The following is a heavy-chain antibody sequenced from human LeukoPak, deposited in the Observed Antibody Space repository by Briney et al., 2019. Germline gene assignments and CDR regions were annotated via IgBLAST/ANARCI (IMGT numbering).Heavy chain of an antibody. CDR2: IYSNNST. V-gene: IGHV3-53*01. D-gene: IGHD5-24*01. CDR1: GYTFSDHY. Sequence: GGFLRLSCAASGYTFSDHYIDWVRQAPGKGLEWVSVIYSNNSTFYADSVKGRFTISRDNSKNTLYLQMNSLRAEDTAVYYCASGGRWLQAPFDYWGQGTLVTVSS. CDR3: ASGGRWLQAPFDY. J-gene: IGHJ4*02.